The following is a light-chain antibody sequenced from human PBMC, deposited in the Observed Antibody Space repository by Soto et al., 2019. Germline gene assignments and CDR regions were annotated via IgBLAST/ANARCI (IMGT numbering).Light chain of an antibody. Sequence: DIQLTQSPTSQAASVGDRVTIACRASQTVDDYLNWYQQKPGKAPKLLIYAASSLQSGVPSRFSGSGSGTEFTLTISSLQPDDFATYYCQHYNSYSEAFGQGTKVDIK. V-gene: IGKV1-9*01. CDR3: QHYNSYSEA. J-gene: IGKJ1*01. CDR1: QTVDDY. CDR2: AAS.